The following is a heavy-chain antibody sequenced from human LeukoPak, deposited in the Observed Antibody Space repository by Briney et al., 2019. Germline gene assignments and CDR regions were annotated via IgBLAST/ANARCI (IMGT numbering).Heavy chain of an antibody. Sequence: GGSLRLSCAASGFTFSSYGMHWVRQAPGKGLEWVAVISYDGSNKYYADSVKGRFTISRDNSKNTLYLQMNSLRAEDTAVYYCAKGDYDSSGYYLGYYYYYGMDVWGQGTTVTVSS. D-gene: IGHD3-22*01. J-gene: IGHJ6*02. CDR1: GFTFSSYG. CDR2: ISYDGSNK. CDR3: AKGDYDSSGYYLGYYYYYGMDV. V-gene: IGHV3-30*18.